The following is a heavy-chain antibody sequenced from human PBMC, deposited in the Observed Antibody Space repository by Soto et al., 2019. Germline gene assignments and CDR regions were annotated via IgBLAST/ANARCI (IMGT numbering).Heavy chain of an antibody. CDR3: ARQYYFGSGSYYTRPFDF. J-gene: IGHJ4*02. Sequence: SETLSLTCTVSGGSISSSSYYWGWIRQPPGKGLEWIGSIYYSGNTYYNPSLKSRVTISVDTAKNQFSLKLSSVTAADTAVYYCARQYYFGSGSYYTRPFDFWGQGTLVTVSS. CDR2: IYYSGNT. D-gene: IGHD3-10*01. V-gene: IGHV4-39*01. CDR1: GGSISSSSYY.